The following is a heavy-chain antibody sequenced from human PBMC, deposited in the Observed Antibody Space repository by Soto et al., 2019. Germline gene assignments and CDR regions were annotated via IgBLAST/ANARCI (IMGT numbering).Heavy chain of an antibody. J-gene: IGHJ4*02. V-gene: IGHV3-23*01. CDR3: ASRFLYCTNGVNYYFDY. CDR1: GFTFGNYA. Sequence: EVQLLESGGGLVQPGGSLRLSCAASGFTFGNYAMSWVRQAPGKGLEWVSAISGSGGSTYYSDSVKGRFTISRDNSKNTLYLQMISLRDEDTAVYYCASRFLYCTNGVNYYFDYWGQGPLVPVSS. D-gene: IGHD2-8*01. CDR2: ISGSGGST.